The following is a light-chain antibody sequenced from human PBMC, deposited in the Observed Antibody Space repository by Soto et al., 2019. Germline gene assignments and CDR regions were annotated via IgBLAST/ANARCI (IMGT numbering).Light chain of an antibody. CDR3: QQYGSSPMYT. V-gene: IGKV3-20*01. CDR1: QSVSSSY. CDR2: GAS. J-gene: IGKJ2*01. Sequence: EIVLTQSPGTLSLSPGERATLSCRASQSVSSSYLAWYQQKPAQAPRLLIYGASSRATGIPDRFSGSGSGTDFPLTISRLEPEDFAVYYCQQYGSSPMYTFGQETKLEIK.